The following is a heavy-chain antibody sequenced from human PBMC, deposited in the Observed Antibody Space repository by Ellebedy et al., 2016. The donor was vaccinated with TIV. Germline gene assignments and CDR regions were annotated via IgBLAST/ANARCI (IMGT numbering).Heavy chain of an antibody. D-gene: IGHD3-9*01. Sequence: GESLKISCAASGFTFSDYYMSWIRQAPGKGLEWVSYISNSGSTIYYADSVKGRFTISRDNAKNSLYLQMNSLRAADTAVYYCATDRGYFTFDYWGQGSLITVSS. V-gene: IGHV3-11*01. CDR2: ISNSGSTI. CDR3: ATDRGYFTFDY. J-gene: IGHJ4*02. CDR1: GFTFSDYY.